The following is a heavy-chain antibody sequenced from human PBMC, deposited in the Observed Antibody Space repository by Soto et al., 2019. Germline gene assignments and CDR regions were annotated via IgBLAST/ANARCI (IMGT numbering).Heavy chain of an antibody. V-gene: IGHV1-69*02. J-gene: IGHJ4*02. CDR1: GGTFSSYX. CDR2: IIPILGIA. D-gene: IGHD6-13*01. CDR3: AGSIAAAGGH. Sequence: QVQLVQSGAEVKKPGSSXXXXXXASGGTFSSYXISWVRQAPGQGLEWMGRIIPILGIANYAQKFQGRVTITADKSTSTAYMELSSLRSEDTAVYYCAGSIAAAGGHWGQGTLVTVSS.